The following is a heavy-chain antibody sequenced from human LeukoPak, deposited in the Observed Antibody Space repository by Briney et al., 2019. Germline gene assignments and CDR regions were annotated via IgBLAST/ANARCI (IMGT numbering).Heavy chain of an antibody. V-gene: IGHV1-18*01. CDR1: GYTFTRYG. CDR2: ISGYNGNT. J-gene: IGHJ4*02. D-gene: IGHD3-10*01. Sequence: ASVKVSCKASGYTFTRYGITWVRQAPGQGLEWMGWISGYNGNTNYAQKFQGRVTMTTDTSTSTVYMELRSLRSDDTAVYYCARDDNYGSGQPDDWGQGTLVTVSS. CDR3: ARDDNYGSGQPDD.